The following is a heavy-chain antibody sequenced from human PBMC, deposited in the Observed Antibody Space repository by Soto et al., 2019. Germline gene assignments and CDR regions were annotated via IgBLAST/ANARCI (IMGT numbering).Heavy chain of an antibody. J-gene: IGHJ4*02. CDR2: MNPNSGNT. Sequence: QVQLVQSGAEVKKPGASVKVSCKASGYTFTSYDINWVRQATGQGLEWMGWMNPNSGNTGYAQKFQGRVTMTRNTPIGTPDRGLGGVRSEDTAVYYCGRGPWGVYPLSPYYFASGGQGPLVPLSP. CDR3: GRGPWGVYPLSPYYFAS. V-gene: IGHV1-8*01. CDR1: GYTFTSYD. D-gene: IGHD2-8*01.